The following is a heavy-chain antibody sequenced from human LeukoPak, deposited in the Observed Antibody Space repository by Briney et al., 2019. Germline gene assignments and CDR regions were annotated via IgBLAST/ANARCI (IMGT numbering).Heavy chain of an antibody. CDR3: ARVVTTTWNSYTGWFDP. Sequence: GASVKVSCKASGYTFTGQYIHWLRQAPGQGLEWMGWINPNSGGTNYAQKFQGRVTMTRDTSITTTYMELSRLRSDDTAVYYCARVVTTTWNSYTGWFDPWGQGTLVTVSS. CDR1: GYTFTGQY. V-gene: IGHV1-2*02. J-gene: IGHJ5*02. CDR2: INPNSGGT. D-gene: IGHD4-11*01.